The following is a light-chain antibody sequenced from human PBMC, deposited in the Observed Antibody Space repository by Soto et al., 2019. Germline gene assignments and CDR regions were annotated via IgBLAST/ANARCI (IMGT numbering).Light chain of an antibody. J-gene: IGLJ1*01. CDR1: SSDVGGYNY. CDR2: DVS. V-gene: IGLV2-11*01. Sequence: QSALTQPRSVSGSPGQSVTISCTGTSSDVGGYNYVSWYRQHPGKAPKLMIYDVSNRPSGFPDRFSGSKSGNTASLTISGLQAEDEADYYCCSYAGSYTWVFVTGTKVTVL. CDR3: CSYAGSYTWV.